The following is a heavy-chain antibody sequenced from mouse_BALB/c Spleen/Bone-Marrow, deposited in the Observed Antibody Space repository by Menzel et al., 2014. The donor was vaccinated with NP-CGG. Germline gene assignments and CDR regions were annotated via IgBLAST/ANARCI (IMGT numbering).Heavy chain of an antibody. CDR3: TRSTMITYFDH. J-gene: IGHJ2*01. Sequence: LVESGAELVKPGASVKLSCKASGYTFTSYYMYWVKQRPGQGLEWIGEINPSNGGTNFNEKFKSKATLTVDKSSSTAYMQLSSLTSEDSAVYYCTRSTMITYFDHWGQGTTLTVSS. CDR1: GYTFTSYY. CDR2: INPSNGGT. V-gene: IGHV1S81*02. D-gene: IGHD2-4*01.